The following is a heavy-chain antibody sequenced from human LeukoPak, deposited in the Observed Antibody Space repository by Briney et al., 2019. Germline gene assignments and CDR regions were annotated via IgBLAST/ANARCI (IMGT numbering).Heavy chain of an antibody. V-gene: IGHV4-59*11. Sequence: SETLSLTCTVPGGSISGLFWSWIGQPPAKGLELTGHFHYSGSTFYKPSLKSRVTISLDSSRSQFSLRLTSVTAADTAVYYCARFSSECSDDSCYLDYWGQGTLVTVSS. J-gene: IGHJ4*02. CDR3: ARFSSECSDDSCYLDY. CDR2: FHYSGST. D-gene: IGHD3-22*01. CDR1: GGSISGLF.